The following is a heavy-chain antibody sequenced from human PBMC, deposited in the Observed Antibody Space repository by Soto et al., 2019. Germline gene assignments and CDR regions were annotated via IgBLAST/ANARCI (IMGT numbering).Heavy chain of an antibody. V-gene: IGHV1-69*13. D-gene: IGHD5-18*01. CDR2: IIPIFGTA. CDR1: GGTFSSYA. CDR3: ARDHSGYSYGPKFDY. Sequence: ASVKVSCKASGGTFSSYAISWVRQAPGQGLEWMGGIIPIFGTANYAQKFQGRVTITADESTSTAYMELSSLRSEDTAVYYCARDHSGYSYGPKFDYWGQGTLVTVSS. J-gene: IGHJ4*02.